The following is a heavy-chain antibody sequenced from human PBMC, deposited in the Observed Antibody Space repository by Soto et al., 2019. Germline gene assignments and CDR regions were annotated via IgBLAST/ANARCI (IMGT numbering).Heavy chain of an antibody. CDR1: GYTFTSYG. CDR2: ISAYNGNT. CDR3: ARDGGSPGIFGLFEPSRGDY. Sequence: QVQLVQSGAEVKKPGASVKVSCKASGYTFTSYGISWVRQAPGQGLEWMGWISAYNGNTNYAQKLQGRVTTTTHKATSTVYIELSSLRADDTGVYCCARDGGSPGIFGLFEPSRGDYWGQGTLVTVSS. J-gene: IGHJ4*02. D-gene: IGHD3-3*01. V-gene: IGHV1-18*01.